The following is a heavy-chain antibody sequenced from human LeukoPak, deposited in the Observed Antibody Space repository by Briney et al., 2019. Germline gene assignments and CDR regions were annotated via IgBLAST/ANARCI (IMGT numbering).Heavy chain of an antibody. Sequence: SETLSLTCTVSGGSISSGGYYWSWIRQPPGKGLEWIGYIYHSGSTYYNPSLKSRVTKSVDTSKNQFSLKLSSVTAADTAVYYCARGRSIAARPGAFDIWGQGTMVTVSS. J-gene: IGHJ3*02. CDR2: IYHSGST. V-gene: IGHV4-30-2*01. D-gene: IGHD6-6*01. CDR3: ARGRSIAARPGAFDI. CDR1: GGSISSGGYY.